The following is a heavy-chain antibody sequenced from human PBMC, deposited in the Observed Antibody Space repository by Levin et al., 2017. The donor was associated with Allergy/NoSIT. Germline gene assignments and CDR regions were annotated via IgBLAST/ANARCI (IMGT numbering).Heavy chain of an antibody. CDR3: ARVGQLVPNWFDP. V-gene: IGHV1-2*06. J-gene: IGHJ5*02. Sequence: ASVKVSCKASGYTFTGYYMHWVRQAPGQGLEWMGRINPNSGGTNYAQKFQGRVTMTRDTSISTAYMELSRLSSDDTAVYYCARVGQLVPNWFDPWGQGTLVTVSS. CDR2: INPNSGGT. D-gene: IGHD6-6*01. CDR1: GYTFTGYY.